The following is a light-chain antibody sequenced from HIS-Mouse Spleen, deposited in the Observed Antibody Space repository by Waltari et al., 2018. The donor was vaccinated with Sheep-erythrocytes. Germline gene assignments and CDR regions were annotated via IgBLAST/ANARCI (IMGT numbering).Light chain of an antibody. CDR2: DVS. J-gene: IGLJ1*01. Sequence: QSALTQPRSVSGSPGQSVTISCTGTSSDVGGYNYVSWYQQHPGKAPKLMIYDVSKRPSVVPDRFSGSKSGNTASLTISGLQAEDEADYYCCSHAGSYTYVFGTGTKVTVL. V-gene: IGLV2-11*01. CDR3: CSHAGSYTYV. CDR1: SSDVGGYNY.